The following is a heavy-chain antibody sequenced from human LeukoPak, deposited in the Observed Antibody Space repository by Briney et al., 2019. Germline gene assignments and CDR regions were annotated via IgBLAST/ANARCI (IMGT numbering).Heavy chain of an antibody. D-gene: IGHD4-17*01. CDR1: GFTFDDYG. Sequence: PGGSLRLSCAASGFTFDDYGMSWVRQAPGKGLEWVSGINWNDGSTVYADSVKGRFTISRDNAKNSLYLQMNSLRAEDTALYYCARAPTRLHDSGDYVDYYYYMDVWGKGTTVTVSS. J-gene: IGHJ6*03. V-gene: IGHV3-20*04. CDR3: ARAPTRLHDSGDYVDYYYYMDV. CDR2: INWNDGST.